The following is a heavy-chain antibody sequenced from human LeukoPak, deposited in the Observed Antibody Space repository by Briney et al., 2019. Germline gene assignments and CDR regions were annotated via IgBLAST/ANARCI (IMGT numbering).Heavy chain of an antibody. J-gene: IGHJ3*02. V-gene: IGHV3-9*01. CDR1: GFTFDDYA. CDR2: ISWNSGSI. Sequence: PGGSLRLSCVASGFTFDDYAMHWVRQAPGKGLEWVSGISWNSGSIGYADSVKGRFTISRDNAKNSLYLQMNSLRAEDTALYYCAKDIRSSGYYDAFDIWGQGTMVTVSS. CDR3: AKDIRSSGYYDAFDI. D-gene: IGHD3-22*01.